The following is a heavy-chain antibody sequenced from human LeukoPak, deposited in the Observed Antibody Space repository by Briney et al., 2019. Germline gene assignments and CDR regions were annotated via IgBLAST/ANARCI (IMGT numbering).Heavy chain of an antibody. CDR1: GGSIGSYY. Sequence: SETLSLTCTVSGGSIGSYYWSWIRQPPGKGLEWIGYIYYSGSTNYNPSLKSRISISVDTSKNQFSLKLSSVTAADTAVYYCARTTEGGYTYNYFYYYYMDVWGKGTTVTISS. V-gene: IGHV4-59*01. CDR2: IYYSGST. D-gene: IGHD5-18*01. J-gene: IGHJ6*03. CDR3: ARTTEGGYTYNYFYYYYMDV.